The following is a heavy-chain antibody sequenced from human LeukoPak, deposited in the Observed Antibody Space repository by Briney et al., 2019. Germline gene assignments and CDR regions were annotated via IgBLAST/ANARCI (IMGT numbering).Heavy chain of an antibody. CDR1: GFTFDDYA. V-gene: IGHV3-9*01. CDR3: ARVQGHPPNGLDI. CDR2: ISWNSGSI. J-gene: IGHJ3*02. Sequence: GGSLRLSCAASGFTFDDYAMHWVRQAPGKGLEWVSGISWNSGSIGYADSVKGRFTISRDNAKNTLYLQMNSLRAEDTAVYYCARVQGHPPNGLDIWGQGTMVTVSS. D-gene: IGHD2-8*01.